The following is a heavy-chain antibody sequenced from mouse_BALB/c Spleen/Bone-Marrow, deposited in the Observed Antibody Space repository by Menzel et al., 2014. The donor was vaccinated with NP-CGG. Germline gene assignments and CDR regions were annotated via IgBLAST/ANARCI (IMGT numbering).Heavy chain of an antibody. V-gene: IGHV14-3*02. CDR3: ARWEYYAMDY. CDR2: IDPANGNT. CDR1: GFNIKDTY. Sequence: DVQLVESGAELVKPGASVKLSCTASGFNIKDTYMHWVKQRPEQGLEWIGRIDPANGNTKYDPKFQGKATITADTSSNTAYLQPSSLTSEDTAVYYCARWEYYAMDYWGQGTSVTVSS. J-gene: IGHJ4*01. D-gene: IGHD4-1*01.